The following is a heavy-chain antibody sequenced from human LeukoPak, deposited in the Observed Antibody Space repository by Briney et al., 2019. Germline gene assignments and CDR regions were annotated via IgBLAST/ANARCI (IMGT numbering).Heavy chain of an antibody. J-gene: IGHJ6*03. Sequence: SETLSLTCTVSGGSISSYYWSWIRQPAGKGLEWIGRIYTSGSTNYNPSLKSRVTISVDKSKNQFSLKLSSVTAADTAVYYCAGDAGFWSGYHYYYYMDVWGKGTTVTVSS. CDR2: IYTSGST. D-gene: IGHD3-3*01. V-gene: IGHV4-4*07. CDR1: GGSISSYY. CDR3: AGDAGFWSGYHYYYYMDV.